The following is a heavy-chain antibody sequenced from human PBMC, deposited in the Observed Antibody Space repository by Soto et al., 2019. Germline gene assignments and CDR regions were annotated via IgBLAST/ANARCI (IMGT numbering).Heavy chain of an antibody. CDR1: GGSISSYY. Sequence: VQLQASGPGLVKPSETLSITCTVSGGSISSYYWSWIRQPPGKGLEWIGYIYYSGSTNSNPSLKRLVTISVDPYKNQVSLQLSSVTVADTAVHYWESRYGSLCDSWGQGTKVTVSS. V-gene: IGHV4-59*08. D-gene: IGHD3-10*01. CDR2: IYYSGST. J-gene: IGHJ3*02. CDR3: ESRYGSLCDS.